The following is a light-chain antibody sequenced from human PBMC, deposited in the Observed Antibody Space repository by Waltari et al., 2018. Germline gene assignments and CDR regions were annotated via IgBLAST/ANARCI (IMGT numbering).Light chain of an antibody. CDR3: QKSYNSPYT. V-gene: IGKV1-39*01. CDR2: AAS. Sequence: DIQMTQSPSSLSASVGDRVTITCRASQSISTYLNWYQQRPRKAPKLLIYAASSLQSGVPSRFSGTGSETDFTLTISSLQPEDFATYYCQKSYNSPYTFGQGTKVEIK. CDR1: QSISTY. J-gene: IGKJ2*01.